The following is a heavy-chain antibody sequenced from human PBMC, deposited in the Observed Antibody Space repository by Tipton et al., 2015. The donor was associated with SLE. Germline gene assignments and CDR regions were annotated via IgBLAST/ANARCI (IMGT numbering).Heavy chain of an antibody. D-gene: IGHD3-10*01. J-gene: IGHJ4*01. CDR2: IYNTGST. V-gene: IGHV4-59*11. CDR1: GYSISGHY. Sequence: TLSLTCTVSGYSISGHYWTWIRQSPGTGLEWIGYIYNTGSTNYNPSLTRRVTISVDTSNNQLSLNLTSVTAADTAVSYCARGAKDRITLVRVRPYYFDYWGQGSLVTVSS. CDR3: ARGAKDRITLVRVRPYYFDY.